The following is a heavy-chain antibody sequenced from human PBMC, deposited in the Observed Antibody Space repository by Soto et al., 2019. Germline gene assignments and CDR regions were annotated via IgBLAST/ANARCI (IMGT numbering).Heavy chain of an antibody. Sequence: KSGGSLRLSCAASGFTFSSYSMNWGRQAPGKGLEWVSSISSSSSYIYYADSVKGRFTISRDNAKNSLYLQMNSLRAEDTAVYYCARASDIVATRDYYYYGMDVWGQGTTVTVSS. CDR3: ARASDIVATRDYYYYGMDV. V-gene: IGHV3-21*01. CDR2: ISSSSSYI. CDR1: GFTFSSYS. D-gene: IGHD5-12*01. J-gene: IGHJ6*02.